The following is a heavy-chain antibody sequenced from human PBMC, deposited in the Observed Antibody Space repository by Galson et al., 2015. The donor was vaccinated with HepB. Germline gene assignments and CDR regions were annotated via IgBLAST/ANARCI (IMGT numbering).Heavy chain of an antibody. V-gene: IGHV5-51*01. CDR3: ARRHSRFDSRGCVGFDH. Sequence: QSGAEVKKPGESLRISCDASGYTFIDYWIGWVRQMPGKGLDWMGIIDPFDSDATYSPSFEGQVTISVDTSTTTAYLQWSSLRASDTAIYYCARRHSRFDSRGCVGFDHWGQGTLVTVSS. CDR2: IDPFDSDA. D-gene: IGHD6-19*01. J-gene: IGHJ4*02. CDR1: GYTFIDYW.